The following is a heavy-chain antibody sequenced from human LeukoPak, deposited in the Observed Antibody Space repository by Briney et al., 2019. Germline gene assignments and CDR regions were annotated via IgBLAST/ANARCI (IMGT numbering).Heavy chain of an antibody. CDR2: IYHSGRT. CDR1: GGSISSSNW. J-gene: IGHJ4*02. V-gene: IGHV4-4*02. D-gene: IGHD3-10*01. Sequence: PSETLSLTCAVSGGSISSSNWWSGVRRPPGKGLEGIGEIYHSGRTNYNTSLKRRVTISVDKSKTQFSLNLSSVTAAYTAVYYCAGHGGLLWFGETGGFDYWGQGTLVTVSS. CDR3: AGHGGLLWFGETGGFDY.